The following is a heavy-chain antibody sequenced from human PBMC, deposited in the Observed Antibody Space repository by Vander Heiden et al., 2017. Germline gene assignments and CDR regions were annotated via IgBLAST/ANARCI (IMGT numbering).Heavy chain of an antibody. CDR2: ISGSGGST. J-gene: IGHJ3*02. V-gene: IGHV3-23*01. D-gene: IGHD2-2*01. Sequence: EVQLLESGGGLVQPGGSLSLSCAASGYTFSSYAMSWVRQAPGKGLEWVSAISGSGGSTYYADSVKGRFTISRDNSKNTLYLQMNSLRAEDTAVYYCAKGLGIVVVAAAFDIWGQGTMVTVSS. CDR3: AKGLGIVVVAAAFDI. CDR1: GYTFSSYA.